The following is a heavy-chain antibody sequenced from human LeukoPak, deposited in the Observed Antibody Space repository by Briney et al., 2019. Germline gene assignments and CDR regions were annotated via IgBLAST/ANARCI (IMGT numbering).Heavy chain of an antibody. Sequence: SETLSLTCTVSGGSISSYYWSWIRQPPGKGLEWIGYIYYSGSTNYNPSLKSRVTISVDTSKNQFSLKLSSVTAADTAVYYCARGIFGVVIFSDAFDIWGQGTMVTVSS. CDR2: IYYSGST. J-gene: IGHJ3*02. V-gene: IGHV4-59*13. CDR1: GGSISSYY. D-gene: IGHD3-3*01. CDR3: ARGIFGVVIFSDAFDI.